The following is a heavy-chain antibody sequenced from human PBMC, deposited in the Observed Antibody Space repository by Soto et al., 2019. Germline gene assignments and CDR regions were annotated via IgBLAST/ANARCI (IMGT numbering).Heavy chain of an antibody. CDR1: GYSFTNYW. Sequence: GESLKISCKGSGYSFTNYWIGWVRQIPGKGLEWMGIINPADSDTRYSPSFQGQVTVSVDKSISTAYLHRGSLKASDTAMYYCVRPDSTGYYSHWGQGTPVTVSS. D-gene: IGHD3-9*01. CDR2: INPADSDT. CDR3: VRPDSTGYYSH. V-gene: IGHV5-51*01. J-gene: IGHJ4*02.